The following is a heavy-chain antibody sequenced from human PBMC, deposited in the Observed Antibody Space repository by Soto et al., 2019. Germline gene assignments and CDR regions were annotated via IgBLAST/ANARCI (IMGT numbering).Heavy chain of an antibody. Sequence: GGSLRLSCSASGFTFSNYAMHWVRQAPGKGLEYVSAIVRNGGSTYYADSVKGRFTISRDNSKNTLYLQMSSLRAEDTAVYYCVKEGYYYDSSGYYYGWFDPWGQGTLVTVSS. CDR3: VKEGYYYDSSGYYYGWFDP. CDR2: IVRNGGST. D-gene: IGHD3-22*01. V-gene: IGHV3-64D*06. J-gene: IGHJ5*02. CDR1: GFTFSNYA.